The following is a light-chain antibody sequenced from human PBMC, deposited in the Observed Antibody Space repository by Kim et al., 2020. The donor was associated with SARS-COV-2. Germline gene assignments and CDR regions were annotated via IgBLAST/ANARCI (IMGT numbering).Light chain of an antibody. V-gene: IGKV1-5*03. Sequence: GDRVTITCRASQSINDYLAWYQQKPGKAPKLLIYKASGLQSGVPSRFSGSGSGTEFTLTISSLQPDDFATYYCQQYNTYSWTFGQGSKVDIK. J-gene: IGKJ1*01. CDR2: KAS. CDR3: QQYNTYSWT. CDR1: QSINDY.